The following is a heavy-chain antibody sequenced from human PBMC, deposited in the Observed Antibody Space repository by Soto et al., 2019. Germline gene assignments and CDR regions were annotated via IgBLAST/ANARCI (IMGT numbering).Heavy chain of an antibody. CDR2: IYNGGST. CDR1: GGSINTVHYC. CDR3: GGGRSGDKLDF. D-gene: IGHD3-10*01. Sequence: QVQLQESGPGLVKPSQTLSLTCTVSGGSINTVHYCWSWIRQSPDKGLEWIGHIYNGGSTYNSTSLTSRVAISLDTSNNQFSLELSCGSAADTAVYYCGGGRSGDKLDFCGQGALVTVSS. J-gene: IGHJ4*02. V-gene: IGHV4-30-4*01.